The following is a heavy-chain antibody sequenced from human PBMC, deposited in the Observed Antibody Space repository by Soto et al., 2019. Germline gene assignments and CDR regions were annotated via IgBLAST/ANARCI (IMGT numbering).Heavy chain of an antibody. J-gene: IGHJ4*02. CDR3: ESDSPHYDVVVPAVYYFDY. CDR2: IWYDGSNK. CDR1: GFTFSSYG. Sequence: GGSLRLSCAASGFTFSSYGMHWVRQAPGKGLEWVAVIWYDGSNKYYAYSVKGRFTISIDNHKNTLYLQMNSLRAEDLAVYSCESDSPHYDVVVPAVYYFDYWGQGTLVTVSS. D-gene: IGHD2-2*01. V-gene: IGHV3-33*08.